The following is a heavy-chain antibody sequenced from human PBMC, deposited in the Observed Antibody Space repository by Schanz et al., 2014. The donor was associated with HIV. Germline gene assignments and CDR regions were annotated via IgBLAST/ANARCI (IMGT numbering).Heavy chain of an antibody. V-gene: IGHV3-33*05. CDR1: GFTFSSYG. CDR3: ANTEFPYSSSSDYYYGMDV. Sequence: QVQLVESGGGVVQPGKSLRLSCVASGFTFSSYGMHWVRQAPGKGLEWVAVISYDGSNKYYADSVKGRFTISRDNSKKTLYLQMNSLRAEDTAVYYCANTEFPYSSSSDYYYGMDVWGQGTTVTVSS. CDR2: ISYDGSNK. J-gene: IGHJ6*02. D-gene: IGHD6-6*01.